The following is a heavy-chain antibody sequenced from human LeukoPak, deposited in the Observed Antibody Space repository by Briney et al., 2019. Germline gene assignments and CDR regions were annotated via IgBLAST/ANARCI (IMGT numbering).Heavy chain of an antibody. J-gene: IGHJ4*02. Sequence: GASVKVSCKASGYTFTGYYMHWVRQAPGQGLEWMGWINPNSGGTNYAQKFQGRVTMTRDTSLSTAYMELSRLRSDDTAVYYCARSRDIVVVVAAAEAPFDYWGQGTLVTVSS. CDR3: ARSRDIVVVVAAAEAPFDY. CDR2: INPNSGGT. CDR1: GYTFTGYY. D-gene: IGHD2-15*01. V-gene: IGHV1-2*02.